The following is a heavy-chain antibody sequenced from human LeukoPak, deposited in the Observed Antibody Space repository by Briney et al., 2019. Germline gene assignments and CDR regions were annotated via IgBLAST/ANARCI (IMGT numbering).Heavy chain of an antibody. CDR3: AELGITMIGGV. CDR2: ISSSGSTI. J-gene: IGHJ6*04. Sequence: GGSLRLSCAASGFTFSSYEMNWVRQAPGKGLEWVSYISSSGSTIYYADSVKGRFTISRDSAKNSLYLQMNSLRAEDAAVYYCAELGITMIGGVWGKGTTVTISS. D-gene: IGHD3-10*02. CDR1: GFTFSSYE. V-gene: IGHV3-48*03.